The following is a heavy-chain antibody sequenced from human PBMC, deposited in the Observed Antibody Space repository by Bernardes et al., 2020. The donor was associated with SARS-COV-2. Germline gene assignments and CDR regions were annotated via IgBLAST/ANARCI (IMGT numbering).Heavy chain of an antibody. Sequence: ASVKDSCKVSGYTLTELSMHWVRQAPGKGLEWMGGFDPEDGETIYAQKFQGRVTMTEDTSTDTAYMELSSLRSEDTAVYYCATAIAAAGNPDDYYYYYGMDVWGQGTTVTVSS. CDR3: ATAIAAAGNPDDYYYYYGMDV. CDR2: FDPEDGET. J-gene: IGHJ6*02. CDR1: GYTLTELS. D-gene: IGHD6-13*01. V-gene: IGHV1-24*01.